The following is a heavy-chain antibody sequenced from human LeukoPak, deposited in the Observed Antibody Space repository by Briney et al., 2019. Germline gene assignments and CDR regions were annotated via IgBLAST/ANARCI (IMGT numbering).Heavy chain of an antibody. D-gene: IGHD3-9*01. V-gene: IGHV4-61*01. J-gene: IGHJ4*02. CDR3: ARVSSPHYDILTGYFFDY. Sequence: SETLSLTCTVSGCSVSSGSYYWSWIRQPPGKGLEWIGYIYYSGSTNYNPSLKSRVTISVDTSKNQFSLKLSSVTAADTAVYYCARVSSPHYDILTGYFFDYWGQGTLVTVSS. CDR1: GCSVSSGSYY. CDR2: IYYSGST.